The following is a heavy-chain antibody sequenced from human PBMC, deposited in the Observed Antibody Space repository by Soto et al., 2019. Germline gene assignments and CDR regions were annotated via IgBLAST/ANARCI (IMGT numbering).Heavy chain of an antibody. CDR2: IYYSGST. J-gene: IGHJ6*02. CDR1: GGSISSGDYY. Sequence: QVQLRESGPGLVKPSQTLSLTCTVSGGSISSGDYYWSWIRQPPGKGLEWIGYIYYSGSTYYNPSLKSRVTISVDTSKNQFSLKLSSVTAADTAVYYCAREDSPLRGYYGMDVWGQGTTVTVSS. V-gene: IGHV4-30-4*01. CDR3: AREDSPLRGYYGMDV. D-gene: IGHD3-16*01.